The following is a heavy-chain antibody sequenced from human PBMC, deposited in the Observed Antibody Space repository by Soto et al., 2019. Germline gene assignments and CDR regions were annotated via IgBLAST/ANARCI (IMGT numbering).Heavy chain of an antibody. CDR2: INAGNGNT. CDR3: ARSIVVVTALDY. J-gene: IGHJ4*02. V-gene: IGHV1-3*05. Sequence: QVQLVQSGAEEKKPGASVKVSCKASGYTFTSYAMHWVRQAPGQRLEWMGWINAGNGNTKYSQKFQGRVTISRXXSASTAYMELSSLRSEDTAVYYCARSIVVVTALDYWGQGTLVTVPS. D-gene: IGHD2-21*02. CDR1: GYTFTSYA.